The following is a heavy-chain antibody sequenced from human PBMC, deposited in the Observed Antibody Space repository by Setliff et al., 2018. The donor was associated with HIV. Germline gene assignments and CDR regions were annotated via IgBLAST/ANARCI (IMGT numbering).Heavy chain of an antibody. Sequence: LRLSCAASGFIFNNYAMSWVRQAPGKGLEWVSVISGSGGSTYVADSVKGRFTISRDNSKKMLYLQMNSLRAEDTAVYFCARDPGYFDWLRSYRHYYGMDVWGQGTTVTVSS. CDR2: ISGSGGST. J-gene: IGHJ6*02. CDR1: GFIFNNYA. CDR3: ARDPGYFDWLRSYRHYYGMDV. V-gene: IGHV3-23*01. D-gene: IGHD3-9*01.